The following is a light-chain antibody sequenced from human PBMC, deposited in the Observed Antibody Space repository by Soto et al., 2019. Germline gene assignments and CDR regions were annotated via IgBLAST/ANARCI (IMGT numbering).Light chain of an antibody. CDR3: QQYYDWPIT. CDR1: QSVSSN. CDR2: RAS. J-gene: IGKJ5*01. Sequence: EILMTQSPATLAVSPGERATLSCRAGQSVSSNLAWYQQKPGQAPRLLIYRASTRATGIPARFSGSGSGTESTLTISSLLSEDFEVYYCQQYYDWPITFGQGTRLEI. V-gene: IGKV3-15*01.